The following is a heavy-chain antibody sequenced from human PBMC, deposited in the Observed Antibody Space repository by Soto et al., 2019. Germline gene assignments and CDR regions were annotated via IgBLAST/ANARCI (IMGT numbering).Heavy chain of an antibody. D-gene: IGHD3-9*01. CDR3: AHGYYDILTGYFGYYYYGMDV. CDR2: IYWNDDK. CDR1: GFSLSTSGVG. J-gene: IGHJ6*02. Sequence: SGPTREPTQTLTLTCTFSGFSLSTSGVGVGWIRQPPGKALEWLALIYWNDDKRYSPSLKSRLTITKDTSKNQVVLTMTNMDPVDTATYYCAHGYYDILTGYFGYYYYGMDVWGQGTTVTVSS. V-gene: IGHV2-5*01.